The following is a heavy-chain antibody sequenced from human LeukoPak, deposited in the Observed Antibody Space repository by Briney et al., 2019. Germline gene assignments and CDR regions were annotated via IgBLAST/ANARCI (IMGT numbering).Heavy chain of an antibody. CDR1: GGSISSSNW. CDR2: IYHSGST. V-gene: IGHV4-4*02. CDR3: AIERVSWYRSNAFDI. Sequence: PSGTLSLTCAVSGGSISSSNWWSWVRQPPGKGLEWIGEIYHSGSTNYNPSLKSRVTISVDKSKNQFSLKLSSVTAADTAVYYCAIERVSWYRSNAFDIWGQGTMVTVSS. D-gene: IGHD6-13*01. J-gene: IGHJ3*02.